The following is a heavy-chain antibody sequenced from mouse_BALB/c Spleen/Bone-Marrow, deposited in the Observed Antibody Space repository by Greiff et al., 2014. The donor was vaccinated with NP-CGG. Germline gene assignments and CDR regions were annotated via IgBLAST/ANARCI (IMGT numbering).Heavy chain of an antibody. Sequence: QVHVKQSGAELVKPGASVKLSCKASGYTFTSYWMHWVKQRPGQGLEWIGEIDPSDSYTNYNQKFKGKATLTVDKSSSTAYMQLSSLTSGDSAVYYCARDSITTVVATDYWGQGTTLTVSS. CDR2: IDPSDSYT. CDR3: ARDSITTVVATDY. J-gene: IGHJ2*01. D-gene: IGHD1-1*01. CDR1: GYTFTSYW. V-gene: IGHV1-69*02.